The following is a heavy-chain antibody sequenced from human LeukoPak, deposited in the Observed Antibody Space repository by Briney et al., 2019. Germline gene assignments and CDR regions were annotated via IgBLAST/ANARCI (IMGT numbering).Heavy chain of an antibody. CDR3: ARGPYYYDSSGYYPDIMDV. CDR2: INHSGST. D-gene: IGHD3-22*01. V-gene: IGHV4-34*01. CDR1: GGSFSGYY. J-gene: IGHJ6*03. Sequence: SETLSLTCAVYGGSFSGYYWSWIRQPPGKGLECIGEINHSGSTNYNPSLKSRVTISVDTSKNQFSLKLSSVTAADTAVYYCARGPYYYDSSGYYPDIMDVWGKGTTVAVSS.